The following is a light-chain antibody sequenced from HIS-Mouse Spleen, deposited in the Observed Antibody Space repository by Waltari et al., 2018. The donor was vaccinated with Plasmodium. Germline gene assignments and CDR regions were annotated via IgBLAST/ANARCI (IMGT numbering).Light chain of an antibody. CDR2: EDR. Sequence: SYELTQPPSVSVSPGQTARITCSGDALPKKYAYWYQQKSGQAPVLVIYEDRKRPSGIPESCSGSSSGTMATLTISGAQVEDEADYYCYSTDSSGNHRVFGGGTKLTVL. J-gene: IGLJ3*02. V-gene: IGLV3-10*01. CDR3: YSTDSSGNHRV. CDR1: ALPKKY.